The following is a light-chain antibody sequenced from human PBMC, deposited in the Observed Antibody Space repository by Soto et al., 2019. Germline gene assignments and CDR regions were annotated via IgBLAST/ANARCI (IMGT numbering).Light chain of an antibody. CDR2: DVT. CDR1: SSDVGGYNY. CDR3: CSYAGTFCV. J-gene: IGLJ1*01. V-gene: IGLV2-11*01. Sequence: QSALTQPRSVSGSPGQSVTISCTGTSSDVGGYNYVSWYQQHPGKAPKLMIYDVTKRPSGVPDRLSGSKSGNTASLTISGLQAEDEADYYCCSYAGTFCVFGTGTKVTVL.